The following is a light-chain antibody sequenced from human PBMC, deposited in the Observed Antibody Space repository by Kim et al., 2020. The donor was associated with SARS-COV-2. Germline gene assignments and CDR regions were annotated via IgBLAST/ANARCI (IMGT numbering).Light chain of an antibody. CDR1: QTVLYNSNNKSY. CDR2: WAS. V-gene: IGKV4-1*01. Sequence: RATLNCNSSQTVLYNSNNKSYLAWYQQKPGQAPKLLIYWASIRESGVSDRFSGSGSETDFTLTISSLQAEDVAVYYCQQYYSTPPSFGQGTKLEIK. J-gene: IGKJ2*03. CDR3: QQYYSTPPS.